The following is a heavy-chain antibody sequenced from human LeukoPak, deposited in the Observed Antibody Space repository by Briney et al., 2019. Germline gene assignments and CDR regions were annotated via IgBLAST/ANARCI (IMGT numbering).Heavy chain of an antibody. D-gene: IGHD4-23*01. CDR1: VYTFTGYY. J-gene: IGHJ4*02. CDR3: ARDPRYGGKFGY. V-gene: IGHV1-2*02. Sequence: ASVKVSCKASVYTFTGYYMHWVRQAPGQGLEWMGWINPNSGGTNYAQKFQGRVTMTRDTSISTAYMELSRLRSDDTAVYYCARDPRYGGKFGYWGQGTLVTVSS. CDR2: INPNSGGT.